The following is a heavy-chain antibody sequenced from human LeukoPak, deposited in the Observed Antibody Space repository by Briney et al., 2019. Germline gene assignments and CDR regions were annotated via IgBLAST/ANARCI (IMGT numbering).Heavy chain of an antibody. V-gene: IGHV4-59*01. D-gene: IGHD3-10*01. J-gene: IGHJ5*02. CDR3: ASSRYYGSGSYYH. Sequence: GYIYYSGSTNYNPSLKIRVTISVDTSKNQFSLKLSSVTAADTAVYYCASSRYYGSGSYYHWGQGTLVTVSS. CDR2: IYYSGST.